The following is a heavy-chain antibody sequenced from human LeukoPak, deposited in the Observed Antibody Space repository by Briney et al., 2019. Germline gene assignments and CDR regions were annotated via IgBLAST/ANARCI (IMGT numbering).Heavy chain of an antibody. CDR2: ISSSSSYI. D-gene: IGHD2-15*01. V-gene: IGHV3-21*01. CDR1: GFTFSSYS. J-gene: IGHJ4*02. CDR3: ARSGGSSSRNFDY. Sequence: GGSLRLSCAASGFTFSSYSMNWVRQAPGKGLEWVSSISSSSSYIYYADSVKDRFTISRDNAKNSLYLQMNSLRAEDTAVYYCARSGGSSSRNFDYWGQGTLVTVSS.